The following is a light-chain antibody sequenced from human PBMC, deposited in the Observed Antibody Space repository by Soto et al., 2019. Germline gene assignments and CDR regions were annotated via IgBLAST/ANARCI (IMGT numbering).Light chain of an antibody. J-gene: IGLJ2*01. V-gene: IGLV2-14*01. CDR3: SSYTSISTLV. CDR2: DVS. CDR1: SSDVGGYNY. Sequence: QSALTQPASVSGSPGQSITISCTGTSSDVGGYNYVSWYQQHPGKAPKLMIYDVSNRPSGVSNRFSGSKSGNTASLTISELQAEDEADYYCSSYTSISTLVFGGGTKLTVL.